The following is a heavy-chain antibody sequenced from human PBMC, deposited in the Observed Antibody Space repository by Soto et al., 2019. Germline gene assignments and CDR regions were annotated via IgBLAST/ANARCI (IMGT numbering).Heavy chain of an antibody. CDR3: AKVGTRLTTYYYYYMDV. CDR1: GFTFDSYA. V-gene: IGHV3-23*01. CDR2: LSGSGGGT. Sequence: GESLKISCAASGFTFDSYAMSWVRQAPGKGLEWVSSLSGSGGGTYYADSVKGRFTISRDDSKNTLYLQMNSLRAEDTAVYYCAKVGTRLTTYYYYYMDVWGKGTTVTVSS. J-gene: IGHJ6*03. D-gene: IGHD4-4*01.